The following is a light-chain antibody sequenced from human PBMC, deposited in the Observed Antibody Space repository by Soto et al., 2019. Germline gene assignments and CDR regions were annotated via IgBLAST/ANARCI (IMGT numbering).Light chain of an antibody. CDR3: SSYSSSSTRV. CDR2: DVS. J-gene: IGLJ1*01. CDR1: SSVVGGYNY. V-gene: IGLV2-14*01. Sequence: QSALTQPASVSGSPGQSITISCTGTSSVVGGYNYVSWYQQHPGKAPKLMIYDVSNRPSGVSNRFSGSKSGNTASLTISGLQAEDEADYYCSSYSSSSTRVFGPGTKVTV.